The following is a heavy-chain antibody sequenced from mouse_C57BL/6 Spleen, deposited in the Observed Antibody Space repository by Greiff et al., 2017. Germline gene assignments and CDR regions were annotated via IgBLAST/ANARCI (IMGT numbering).Heavy chain of an antibody. J-gene: IGHJ3*01. V-gene: IGHV1-82*01. CDR2: IYPGDGDT. CDR1: GYAFSSSW. CDR3: GEDSNYGLFAY. Sequence: QVQLKESGPELVKPGASVKISCKASGYAFSSSWMNWVKQRPGKGLEWIGRIYPGDGDTNYNGKFKGKATLTADKSSSTAYMQLSSLTSEDSAVYFCGEDSNYGLFAYWGQGTLVTVSA. D-gene: IGHD2-5*01.